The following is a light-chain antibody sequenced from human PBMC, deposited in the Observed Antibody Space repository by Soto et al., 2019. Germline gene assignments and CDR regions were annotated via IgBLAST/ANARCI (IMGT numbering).Light chain of an antibody. V-gene: IGKV3-11*01. CDR1: QFINTY. CDR3: QQRHTWPTT. Sequence: EIVLTKSPATLSLSPGERATLSCRASQFINTYLAWYQHRPGQGPRLLIYEASKRATGIPARFSGSGSGTDFTLTISSLEPEDFGIYYCQQRHTWPTTFGGGAKVEI. CDR2: EAS. J-gene: IGKJ4*01.